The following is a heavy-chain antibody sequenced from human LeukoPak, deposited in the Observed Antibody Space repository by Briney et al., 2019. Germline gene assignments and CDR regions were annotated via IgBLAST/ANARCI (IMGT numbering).Heavy chain of an antibody. CDR3: ARHIPGGNNYFDY. CDR1: GFTFSSYW. Sequence: GGSLRLSCAASGFTFSSYWMSWVRQAPGKGLEWVANIKQDGSEKYYVDSVKGRFTISRDNAKNSLYLQMNSLRAEDTAMFYCARHIPGGNNYFDYWGQGTLVTVSS. CDR2: IKQDGSEK. J-gene: IGHJ4*02. V-gene: IGHV3-7*01. D-gene: IGHD3-16*01.